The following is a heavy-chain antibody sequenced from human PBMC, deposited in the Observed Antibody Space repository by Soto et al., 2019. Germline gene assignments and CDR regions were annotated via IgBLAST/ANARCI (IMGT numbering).Heavy chain of an antibody. CDR2: IYYRGST. J-gene: IGHJ4*02. CDR1: GDSISSGDFY. V-gene: IGHV4-30-4*01. CDR3: ARGGWSPYVSQNYFDY. D-gene: IGHD3-16*01. Sequence: SETLSLTCDVSGDSISSGDFYWNWIRQPPGKGLEWIGYIYYRGSTYYNPSLASRVTISEDMSKNQFSLKLSSVTAADTAVYFCARGGWSPYVSQNYFDYWGQGTLVTVSS.